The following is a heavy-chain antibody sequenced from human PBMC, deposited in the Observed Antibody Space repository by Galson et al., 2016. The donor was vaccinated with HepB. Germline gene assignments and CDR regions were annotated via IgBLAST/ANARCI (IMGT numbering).Heavy chain of an antibody. J-gene: IGHJ5*02. CDR2: ISPHTGNT. V-gene: IGHV1-18*01. CDR1: GYTLSNHG. CDR3: ARSGIIRVNWFDP. Sequence: SVKVSCKASGYTLSNHGISWVRQAPGQGLEWMGYISPHTGNTDYAQKFQGRITLTTDASMSTAYMELRTPKSDDTAVYYCARSGIIRVNWFDPWGQGTLLTVSS.